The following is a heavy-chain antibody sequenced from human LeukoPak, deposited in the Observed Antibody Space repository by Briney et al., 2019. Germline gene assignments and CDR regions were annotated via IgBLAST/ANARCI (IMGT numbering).Heavy chain of an antibody. J-gene: IGHJ4*02. D-gene: IGHD3-10*01. Sequence: GGSLRLSCAASGFTFSSFAMSWVRQAPGKGLEWVSVISGSGDSTYYADSVKGRFTISRDNSKNTLYLQMNNLRAEDTAVYYCAKSPRRAITVGYFDYWGQGTLVTVSS. CDR1: GFTFSSFA. V-gene: IGHV3-23*01. CDR3: AKSPRRAITVGYFDY. CDR2: ISGSGDST.